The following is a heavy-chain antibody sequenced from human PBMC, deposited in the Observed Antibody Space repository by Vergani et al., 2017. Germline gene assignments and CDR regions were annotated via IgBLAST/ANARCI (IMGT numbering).Heavy chain of an antibody. V-gene: IGHV1-69*01. CDR1: GGTFSSYA. J-gene: IGHJ5*02. Sequence: QVQLVQSGAEVKKPGSSVKVSCKASGGTFSSYAISWVRQAPGQGLEWMGGIIPIFGTANYAQKFQGRVPITADESTSTAYMELSSLRSEDTAVYYCARGSHTVRYFDWLLINNWFDPWGQGTLVTVSS. CDR2: IIPIFGTA. CDR3: ARGSHTVRYFDWLLINNWFDP. D-gene: IGHD3-9*01.